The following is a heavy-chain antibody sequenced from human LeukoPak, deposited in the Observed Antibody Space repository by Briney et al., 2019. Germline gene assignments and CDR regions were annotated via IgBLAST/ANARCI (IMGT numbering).Heavy chain of an antibody. CDR1: GYTLTSQG. CDR3: ARSPQYCSSTSCPGAFDI. V-gene: IGHV1-18*01. D-gene: IGHD2-2*01. J-gene: IGHJ3*02. Sequence: GAAVKVSSKASGYTLTSQGISWGGQAPGQGLEGIGWIISYNGNTNYAQKLQGRVTMTTDTSTSTAYMELRSLRSDDTGMYYCARSPQYCSSTSCPGAFDIWGEGTMVTVSS. CDR2: IISYNGNT.